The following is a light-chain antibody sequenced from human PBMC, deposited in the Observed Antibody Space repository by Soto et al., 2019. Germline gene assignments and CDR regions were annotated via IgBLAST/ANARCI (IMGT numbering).Light chain of an antibody. CDR3: CSYAGSNNFPYV. J-gene: IGLJ1*01. CDR2: EVS. CDR1: SSDVGGYNY. Sequence: QSALTQPPSASGSPGQSVTISCTGTSSDVGGYNYVSWYQQHPGKAPKLMIYEVSKRPSGVPDRFSGSKSGNTASLTVSGLQAEDEADYYCCSYAGSNNFPYVFGTGNKVTVL. V-gene: IGLV2-8*01.